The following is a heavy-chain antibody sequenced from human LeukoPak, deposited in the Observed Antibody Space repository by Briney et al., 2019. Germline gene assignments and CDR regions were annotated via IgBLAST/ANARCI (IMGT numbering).Heavy chain of an antibody. CDR1: GFTFSSYE. CDR2: ISSSGSTI. J-gene: IGHJ6*02. Sequence: GGSLRLSCAASGFTFSSYEMNWVRQAPGKGLEWVSYISSSGSTIYYADSVKGRFTISRDNAKNSLYLQMNSLRAEDTVVYYCARNIMTGSMDVWGQGTTVTVSS. CDR3: ARNIMTGSMDV. V-gene: IGHV3-48*03. D-gene: IGHD3-9*01.